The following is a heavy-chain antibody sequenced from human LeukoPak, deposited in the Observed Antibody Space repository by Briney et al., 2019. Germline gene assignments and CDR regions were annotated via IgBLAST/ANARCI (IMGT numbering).Heavy chain of an antibody. Sequence: SVKVSCKASGFTFTSSAVQWVRQARGQRLEWIGWIVVGSGNTNYAQKFQERVTITRDMSTRTAYMELSSLRSEDTAVYYLSAEATRGLFDYWGQGPLVPVSS. V-gene: IGHV1-58*01. CDR1: GFTFTSSA. J-gene: IGHJ4*02. CDR3: SAEATRGLFDY. D-gene: IGHD1-1*01. CDR2: IVVGSGNT.